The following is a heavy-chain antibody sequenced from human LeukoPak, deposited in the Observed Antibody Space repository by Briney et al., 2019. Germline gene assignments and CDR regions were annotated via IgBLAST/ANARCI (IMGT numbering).Heavy chain of an antibody. CDR3: ARDGIAVAGDDY. Sequence: GGSLRLSCAASGFTVSSNYMSWVRQAPGKGLEGVSVIYSGGSTYYADSVKGRFTISRDNSKNTLYLQMNSLRAEDTAVYYCARDGIAVAGDDYWGQGTLVTVSS. J-gene: IGHJ4*02. CDR1: GFTVSSNY. D-gene: IGHD6-19*01. V-gene: IGHV3-53*01. CDR2: IYSGGST.